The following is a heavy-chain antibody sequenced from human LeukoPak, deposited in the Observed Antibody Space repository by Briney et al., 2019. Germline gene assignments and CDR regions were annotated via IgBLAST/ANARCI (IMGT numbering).Heavy chain of an antibody. J-gene: IGHJ6*03. CDR1: GFTFSSYA. D-gene: IGHD3-9*01. CDR3: AKAPYYDILTGYYNAPYYYYMDV. CDR2: ISGSGGST. Sequence: GGSLRLSCAASGFTFSSYAMSWVRQAPGKGLEWVSAISGSGGSTHYADSVKGRFTISRDNSKNTLYLQMNSLRAEDTAVYYCAKAPYYDILTGYYNAPYYYYMDVWGKGTTVTVSS. V-gene: IGHV3-23*01.